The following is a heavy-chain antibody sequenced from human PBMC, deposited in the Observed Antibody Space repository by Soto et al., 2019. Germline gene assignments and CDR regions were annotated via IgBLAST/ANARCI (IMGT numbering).Heavy chain of an antibody. CDR3: ARARDYSLTYYMDV. Sequence: ASVKVSCKASGYTFTSYDINWVRQATGQGLEWMGWMNPNSGNTGYAQKFQGRVTMTRNTSISTAYMELSSLRSEDTAVYYCARARDYSLTYYMDVWGKGTTVTVSS. J-gene: IGHJ6*03. V-gene: IGHV1-8*01. CDR2: MNPNSGNT. CDR1: GYTFTSYD. D-gene: IGHD4-4*01.